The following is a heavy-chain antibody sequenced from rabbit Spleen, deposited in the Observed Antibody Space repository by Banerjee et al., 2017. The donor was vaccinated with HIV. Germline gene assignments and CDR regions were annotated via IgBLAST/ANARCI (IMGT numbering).Heavy chain of an antibody. CDR1: GFDFSINYV. V-gene: IGHV1S45*01. CDR3: VREVAARFNF. D-gene: IGHD4-1*01. CDR2: IYPTNGVS. J-gene: IGHJ4*01. Sequence: QEQLVESGGGLVQPEGSLTLTCTVSGFDFSINYVMRWVRQAPGKGLEWIASIYPTNGVSYYATWAKGRFTISKTSSTTVTLQLTSLTAADTATYFCVREVAARFNFWGPGTLVTVS.